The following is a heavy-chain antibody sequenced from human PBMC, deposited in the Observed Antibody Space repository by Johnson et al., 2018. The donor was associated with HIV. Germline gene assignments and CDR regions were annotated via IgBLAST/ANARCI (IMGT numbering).Heavy chain of an antibody. D-gene: IGHD6-19*01. CDR2: IYSDGTDT. CDR1: GFIFRNYW. CDR3: ARKQWLEIPSDAFDV. V-gene: IGHV3-74*03. J-gene: IGHJ3*01. Sequence: EVQLLESGGGLVQPGGSLRLSCEASGFIFRNYWMNWVRQSPGKGLVWVARIYSDGTDTAYANSVRGRFTISRDNTKRTLYLQMNRLRAEDTAVYYCARKQWLEIPSDAFDVWGLGTMVTVSS.